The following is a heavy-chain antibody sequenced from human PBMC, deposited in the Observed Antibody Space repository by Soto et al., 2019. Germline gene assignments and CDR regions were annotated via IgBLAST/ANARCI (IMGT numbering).Heavy chain of an antibody. Sequence: GGSLRLSCAASGFTVSSNYMSWVRQAPGKGLEWVSVIYSGGSTYYADSVKGRFTISRDNSKNTLYLQMNSLRAEDTAVYYCARCGAPSSGCDYWGQGTLVTVSS. D-gene: IGHD6-19*01. CDR2: IYSGGST. CDR1: GFTVSSNY. V-gene: IGHV3-53*01. CDR3: ARCGAPSSGCDY. J-gene: IGHJ4*02.